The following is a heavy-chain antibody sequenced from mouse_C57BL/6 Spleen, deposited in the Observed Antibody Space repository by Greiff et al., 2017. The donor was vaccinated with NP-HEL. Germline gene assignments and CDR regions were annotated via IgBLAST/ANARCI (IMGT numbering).Heavy chain of an antibody. CDR3: ARDRSAFDY. J-gene: IGHJ2*01. V-gene: IGHV5-4*01. Sequence: EVQVVESGGGLVKPGGSLKLSCAASGFTFSSYAMSWVRQTPEKRLEWVATISDGGSYTYYPDNVKGRFTISRDNAKTNLYLQLSHLKSEDTSMYYCARDRSAFDYWGQGTTLTVAS. D-gene: IGHD1-1*01. CDR1: GFTFSSYA. CDR2: ISDGGSYT.